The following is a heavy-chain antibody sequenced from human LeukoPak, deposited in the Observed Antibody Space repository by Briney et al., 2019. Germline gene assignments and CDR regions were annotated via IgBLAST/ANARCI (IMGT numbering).Heavy chain of an antibody. CDR1: GGSISSYY. CDR2: IYTSGST. Sequence: SETLSLTCTVSGGSISSYYWSWIRQPAGKGLEWIGRIYTSGSTNYNPSLKSRVTMSVDTSKNLFSLKLSSVTAADTAVYYCARDLSVGATNDAFDIWGQGTMVTVSS. CDR3: ARDLSVGATNDAFDI. V-gene: IGHV4-4*07. D-gene: IGHD1-26*01. J-gene: IGHJ3*02.